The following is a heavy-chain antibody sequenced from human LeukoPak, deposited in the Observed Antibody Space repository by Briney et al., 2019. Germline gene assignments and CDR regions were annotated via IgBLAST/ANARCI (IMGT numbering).Heavy chain of an antibody. Sequence: GGSLRLACAASGITFGSYWMTWVRQAPGKGLECVANIKPDGSEKHYVDSVEGRFTISRDNAKNSLFLEMNSLRAEDTAVYYCARGRMAVAGSYEYWGQGTLVTVSS. CDR3: ARGRMAVAGSYEY. V-gene: IGHV3-7*05. J-gene: IGHJ4*02. CDR1: GITFGSYW. D-gene: IGHD6-19*01. CDR2: IKPDGSEK.